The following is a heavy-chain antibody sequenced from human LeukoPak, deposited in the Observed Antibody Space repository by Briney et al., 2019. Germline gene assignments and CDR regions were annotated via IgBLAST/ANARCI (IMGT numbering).Heavy chain of an antibody. D-gene: IGHD4-17*01. CDR2: IYYSGST. J-gene: IGHJ2*01. CDR1: GGSISSGDYY. CDR3: ARDLHQVTTYWYFDL. V-gene: IGHV4-30-4*01. Sequence: SETLSLTCTVSGGSISSGDYYWSWIRQPPGKGLEWIGYIYYSGSTYYNPSLKSRVTISVDTSKNQFSLKLSSVTAADTAVYYCARDLHQVTTYWYFDLWGRGTLVTVSS.